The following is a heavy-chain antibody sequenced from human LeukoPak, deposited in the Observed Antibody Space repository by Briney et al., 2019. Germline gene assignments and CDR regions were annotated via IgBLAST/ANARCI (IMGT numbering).Heavy chain of an antibody. D-gene: IGHD2-2*01. Sequence: GGSLRLSCAASGFTFSSYAMSWVRQAPGKGLEWVSAISGSGGSTYYADSVKGRFTISRDNSKNTLYLQMNSLRAEGTAVYYCAKGSCSSTSCPRGFDYWGQGTLVTVSS. J-gene: IGHJ4*02. V-gene: IGHV3-23*01. CDR3: AKGSCSSTSCPRGFDY. CDR1: GFTFSSYA. CDR2: ISGSGGST.